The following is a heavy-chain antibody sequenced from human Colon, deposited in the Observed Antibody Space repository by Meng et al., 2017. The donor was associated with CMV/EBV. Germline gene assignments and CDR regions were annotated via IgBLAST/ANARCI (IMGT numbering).Heavy chain of an antibody. D-gene: IGHD1-26*01. CDR2: IYSGGST. J-gene: IGHJ4*02. Sequence: VGAGGDLVQPWGSRRLSCAASGFTVSSTHMSWVRQAPGKGLEWVSVIYSGGSTFYADSVKGRFTISRDNSKNTLYLQMNSLSAEDTAVYYCARGYSGTSSWGQGTLVTVSS. CDR3: ARGYSGTSS. V-gene: IGHV3-66*01. CDR1: GFTVSSTH.